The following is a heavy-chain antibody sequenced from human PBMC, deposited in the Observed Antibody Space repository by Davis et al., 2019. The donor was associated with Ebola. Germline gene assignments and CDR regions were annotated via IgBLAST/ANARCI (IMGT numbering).Heavy chain of an antibody. CDR2: INEGGYT. J-gene: IGHJ4*02. CDR3: AREGPGY. Sequence: SQTLSLTCGVFGGSFSGYYWTWIRQSPGKGLEWLGEINEGGYTNYNPSLKSRVTISIDTSKNQFSLKLISVTAADTAVYYCAREGPGYWGQGTLVTVSS. D-gene: IGHD3-10*01. V-gene: IGHV4-34*01. CDR1: GGSFSGYY.